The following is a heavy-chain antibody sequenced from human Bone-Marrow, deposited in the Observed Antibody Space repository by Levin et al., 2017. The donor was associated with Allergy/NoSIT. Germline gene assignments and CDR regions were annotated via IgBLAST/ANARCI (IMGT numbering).Heavy chain of an antibody. J-gene: IGHJ4*02. V-gene: IGHV4-4*02. D-gene: IGHD4-11*01. Sequence: PSETLSLTCAVSGGSISSGTWWSWVRQPPGKGLEWIGEIFHTGSTNYNPSLKSRITISVDKSQNQFSLKVTSMTAADTAIYYCARNGYYSIDHWGQGTLVTVSS. CDR1: GGSISSGTW. CDR3: ARNGYYSIDH. CDR2: IFHTGST.